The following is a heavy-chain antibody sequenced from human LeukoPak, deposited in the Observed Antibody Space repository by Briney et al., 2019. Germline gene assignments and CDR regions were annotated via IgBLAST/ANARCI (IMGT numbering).Heavy chain of an antibody. CDR3: ARVAIAAADAFDI. V-gene: IGHV1-8*01. CDR1: GYTFTSYD. D-gene: IGHD6-13*01. Sequence: VASVKVSCKASGYTFTSYDINWVRQATGQGLEWMGWMNPNSGNTGYAQKFQGRVTMTRNTSISTAYMELSSLRSEDTAVYYCARVAIAAADAFDIWGQGTMVTVSS. J-gene: IGHJ3*02. CDR2: MNPNSGNT.